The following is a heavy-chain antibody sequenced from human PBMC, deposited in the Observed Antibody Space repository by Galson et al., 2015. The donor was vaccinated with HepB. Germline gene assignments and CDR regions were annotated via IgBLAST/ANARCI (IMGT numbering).Heavy chain of an antibody. D-gene: IGHD6-19*01. V-gene: IGHV3-30-3*01. CDR1: GFTFSRYA. Sequence: SLRLSCAASGFTFSRYAMHWVRQAPGKGLEWVAVISYDGSNKYYADSVKGRFTISRDNSKNTLYLQMNSLRAEDTAVYYCARAIAVAVHFDYWGQGTLVTVSS. CDR2: ISYDGSNK. J-gene: IGHJ4*02. CDR3: ARAIAVAVHFDY.